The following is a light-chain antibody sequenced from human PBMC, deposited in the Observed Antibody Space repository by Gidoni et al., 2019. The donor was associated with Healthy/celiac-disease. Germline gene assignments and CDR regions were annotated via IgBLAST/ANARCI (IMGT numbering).Light chain of an antibody. Sequence: IVLPQSTGTLSLSPGERATLSCRASQSVSSSYLAWYQQKPGQAPRLLIDGATSRATGIPDRFSGSGSGTDFTLTISRLEPEDFAVYYCQQYGSSSLTFGRGTKVEIK. V-gene: IGKV3-20*01. CDR1: QSVSSSY. J-gene: IGKJ4*01. CDR2: GAT. CDR3: QQYGSSSLT.